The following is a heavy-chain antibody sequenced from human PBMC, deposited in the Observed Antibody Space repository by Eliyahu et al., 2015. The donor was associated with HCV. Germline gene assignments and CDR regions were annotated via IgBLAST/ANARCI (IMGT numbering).Heavy chain of an antibody. Sequence: EVQLLESGGGLVQPGGSLRLSCAASXFXFSXYAXSWVRQAPGKGLEGVSAISGSGGSTYYADSVKGRFTISRDNSKNTLYLQMNSLRAEDTAVYYCAKSPYCGGDCYTTAAYYFDYWGQGTLVTVSS. CDR2: ISGSGGST. D-gene: IGHD2-21*02. CDR3: AKSPYCGGDCYTTAAYYFDY. J-gene: IGHJ4*02. V-gene: IGHV3-23*01. CDR1: XFXFSXYA.